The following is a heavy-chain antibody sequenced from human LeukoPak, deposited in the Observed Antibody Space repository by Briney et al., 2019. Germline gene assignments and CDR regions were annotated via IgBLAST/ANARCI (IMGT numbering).Heavy chain of an antibody. CDR1: GFTFSGYG. D-gene: IGHD5-24*01. Sequence: PGKSLRLSCAASGFTFSGYGMHWVRQAPGKGLEWVTVIWSDGSNKYYADSVKGRFTISRDNSKNTLYLQMNSLRAEDTAVYYCARDGPVEMASLQADLDYWGQGTLVTVSS. J-gene: IGHJ4*02. CDR3: ARDGPVEMASLQADLDY. V-gene: IGHV3-33*01. CDR2: IWSDGSNK.